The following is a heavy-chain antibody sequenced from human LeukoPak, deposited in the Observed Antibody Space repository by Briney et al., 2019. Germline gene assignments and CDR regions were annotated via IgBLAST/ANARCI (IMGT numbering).Heavy chain of an antibody. CDR1: GYTFTAYY. J-gene: IGHJ5*02. CDR3: AREGPLRLPYFDP. Sequence: ASVMVSCTASGYTFTAYYMHWVRQAPGQGLEGMGWINPNIGGTNYAQKFQGRVTMTRDTSISTAYMELSSLRSDDTAVYYCAREGPLRLPYFDPWGQGTLVTVSS. CDR2: INPNIGGT. D-gene: IGHD4-17*01. V-gene: IGHV1-2*02.